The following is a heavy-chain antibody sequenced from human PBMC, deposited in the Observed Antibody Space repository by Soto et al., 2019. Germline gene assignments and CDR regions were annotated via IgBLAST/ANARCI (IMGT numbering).Heavy chain of an antibody. D-gene: IGHD6-19*01. V-gene: IGHV1-18*01. Sequence: RASVKVSCKASGYTFTSYGISWVRQAPGQGLEWMGWLSAYNGNTNYAQKLQGRVTMTTDTSTSTAYMELRSLRSDDTAVYYCAREMGAVAGTDWFDPWGQGTLVTVSS. CDR2: LSAYNGNT. CDR1: GYTFTSYG. CDR3: AREMGAVAGTDWFDP. J-gene: IGHJ5*02.